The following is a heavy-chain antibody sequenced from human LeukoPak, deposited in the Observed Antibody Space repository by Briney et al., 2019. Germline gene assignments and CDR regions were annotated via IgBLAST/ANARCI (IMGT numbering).Heavy chain of an antibody. CDR1: GFTLSSSG. Sequence: GGSLRLSCAASGFTLSSSGMSWVRQAPGKGLEWVSSISSSSSYIYYADSVKGRFTISRDNAKNSLYLQMNSLRAEDTAVYYCARLQDSYYNMDVWGKGTTVTVSS. V-gene: IGHV3-21*01. D-gene: IGHD4-11*01. CDR2: ISSSSSYI. CDR3: ARLQDSYYNMDV. J-gene: IGHJ6*03.